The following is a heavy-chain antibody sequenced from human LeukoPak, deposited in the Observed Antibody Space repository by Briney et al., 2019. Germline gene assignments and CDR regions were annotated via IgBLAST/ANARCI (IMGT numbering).Heavy chain of an antibody. V-gene: IGHV4-31*03. CDR2: IYYSGST. CDR1: GGSISSGGYY. D-gene: IGHD3-22*01. CDR3: ARYDSSGYYTGFDY. J-gene: IGHJ4*02. Sequence: SETLSLTCTVSGGSISSGGYYWSWIRQHPGKGLEWIGYIYYSGSTYYNPSLKSRVTISVDTSKNQFSLKLSSVTAADTAVYYCARYDSSGYYTGFDYWGQGTLVTVSS.